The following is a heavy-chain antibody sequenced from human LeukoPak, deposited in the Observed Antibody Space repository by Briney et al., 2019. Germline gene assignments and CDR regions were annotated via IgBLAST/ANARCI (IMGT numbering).Heavy chain of an antibody. Sequence: SETLSLTCTVSGYSISSGYYWGWIRQPPGKGLEGIGSIYHSGSTYYNPSLKSRVTISVDTSKNQFSLKLSSVTAADTAVYYCARDRGYSYGYCFDYWGQGTLVTVSS. CDR2: IYHSGST. CDR3: ARDRGYSYGYCFDY. D-gene: IGHD5-18*01. V-gene: IGHV4-38-2*02. J-gene: IGHJ4*02. CDR1: GYSISSGYY.